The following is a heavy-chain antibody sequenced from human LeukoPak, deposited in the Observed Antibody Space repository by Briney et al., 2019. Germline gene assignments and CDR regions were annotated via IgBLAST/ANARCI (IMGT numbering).Heavy chain of an antibody. Sequence: GGSLRLSCASSGFPFSTFAMSWARQAPGKGLEWVSFISDSDGSTFYADSVRGRFTSSRDNSKNTLYLHMNSLRVEDTAIYYCVKGGWLDYWGQGTLVTVSS. V-gene: IGHV3-23*01. J-gene: IGHJ4*02. D-gene: IGHD6-19*01. CDR2: ISDSDGST. CDR1: GFPFSTFA. CDR3: VKGGWLDY.